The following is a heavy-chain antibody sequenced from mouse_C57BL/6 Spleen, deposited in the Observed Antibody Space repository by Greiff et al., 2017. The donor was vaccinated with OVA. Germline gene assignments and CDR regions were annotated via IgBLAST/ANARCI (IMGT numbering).Heavy chain of an antibody. Sequence: QVQLQQPGAELVKPGASVKMSCKASGYTFTSYWITWVKQRPGQGLEWIGDIYPGSGSTNYNEKFKSKATLTVDKSSSTAYMQLSSLTSEDSAVYYCARSDGYDPLDVWGKGTTVTVSS. D-gene: IGHD2-2*01. V-gene: IGHV1-55*01. CDR3: ARSDGYDPLDV. CDR2: IYPGSGST. CDR1: GYTFTSYW. J-gene: IGHJ1*03.